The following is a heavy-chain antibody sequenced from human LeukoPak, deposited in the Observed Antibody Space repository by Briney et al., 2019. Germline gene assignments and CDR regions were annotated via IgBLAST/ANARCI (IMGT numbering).Heavy chain of an antibody. CDR1: GFTFSSYD. V-gene: IGHV3-33*01. Sequence: GGSLRPSRAASGFTFSSYDMHWVRRAPGKGLEWVASIWHDGNRKYHADSVEGRFTISRDNSKNTVYVQMNSLRADDTAVYYCTRAAGITGTSRDNWFDPWGQGTLVIVSS. CDR3: TRAAGITGTSRDNWFDP. CDR2: IWHDGNRK. J-gene: IGHJ5*02. D-gene: IGHD1/OR15-1a*01.